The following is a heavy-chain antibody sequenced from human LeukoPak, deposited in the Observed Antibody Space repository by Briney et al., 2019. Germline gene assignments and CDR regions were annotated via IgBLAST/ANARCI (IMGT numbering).Heavy chain of an antibody. CDR3: AQGYWLDY. V-gene: IGHV3-23*01. D-gene: IGHD2-8*02. CDR1: GFTFSTYA. J-gene: IGHJ4*02. Sequence: GGSLRLSCAASGFTFSTYAMTWVRQAPGKGLDWVSVLSTRRGRTEYAESVKGRFTMSRDDSKNTLYLQMNSLRAEDTAVYYCAQGYWLDYWGQGTLVTVSS. CDR2: LSTRRGRT.